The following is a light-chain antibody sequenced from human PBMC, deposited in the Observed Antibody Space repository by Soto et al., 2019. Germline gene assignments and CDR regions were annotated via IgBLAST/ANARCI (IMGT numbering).Light chain of an antibody. CDR3: QQYNNWPHA. V-gene: IGKV3-15*01. J-gene: IGKJ1*01. CDR1: QTISSN. CDR2: GSS. Sequence: EILMTQSPATLSVSPGERVTLSCRASQTISSNLAWYQQKPGQAPRLLIYGSSIRATGISARFSGSGSGTEFTLTISSLQSEYHAVYYCQQYNNWPHAFGQGTKV.